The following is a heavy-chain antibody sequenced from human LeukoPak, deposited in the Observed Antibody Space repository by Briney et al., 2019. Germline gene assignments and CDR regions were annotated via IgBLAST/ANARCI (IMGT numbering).Heavy chain of an antibody. J-gene: IGHJ4*02. D-gene: IGHD3-22*01. Sequence: ASVKVSCKASGYTFTGYYMHWVRQAPGQGLEWMGWINPNSGGTNYAQKFQGRVTMTRDTSISTAYMELSRLRSDDTAVYYCAAVSPYDSSGYYSINFDYWGQGTLVTVSS. CDR1: GYTFTGYY. CDR2: INPNSGGT. V-gene: IGHV1-2*02. CDR3: AAVSPYDSSGYYSINFDY.